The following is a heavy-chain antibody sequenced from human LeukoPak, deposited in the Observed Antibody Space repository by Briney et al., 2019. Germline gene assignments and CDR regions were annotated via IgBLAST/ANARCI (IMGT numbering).Heavy chain of an antibody. CDR1: RGGLNSGDYY. Sequence: PSETLSLTCTDSRGGLNSGDYYWSWIRQPPGKGLEWIGYIFSSGTTYYNPSLKSRVLLSVDMSKNEFSLKMSSVTAADTAVYYCARYRTDQSVGHYRVTNWYFDLWGRGTLVTVSA. CDR3: ARYRTDQSVGHYRVTNWYFDL. D-gene: IGHD1-26*01. CDR2: IFSSGTT. J-gene: IGHJ2*01. V-gene: IGHV4-30-4*01.